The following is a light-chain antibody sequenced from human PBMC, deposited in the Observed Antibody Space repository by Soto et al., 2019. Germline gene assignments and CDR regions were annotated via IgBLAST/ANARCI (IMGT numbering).Light chain of an antibody. CDR3: HKTYSTPRT. CDR2: AAS. V-gene: IGKV1-39*01. J-gene: IGKJ1*01. CDR1: QSISSY. Sequence: DIQMTPSPSSLSASVGDRVTMTCRASQSISSYLNWYQKKPGKAPKRLIYAASSFHSGIPSRFSGSGSGTDFTLTISSLQPEDIATYSSHKTYSTPRTFGRGTKVEIK.